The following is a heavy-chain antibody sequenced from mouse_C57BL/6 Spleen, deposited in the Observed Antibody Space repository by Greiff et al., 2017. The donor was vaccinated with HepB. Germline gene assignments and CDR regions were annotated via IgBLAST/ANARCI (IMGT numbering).Heavy chain of an antibody. D-gene: IGHD1-1*01. CDR1: GYTFTDYY. Sequence: QVHVKQSGAELVRPGASVKLSCKASGYTFTDYYINWVKQRPGQGLEWIARIYPGSGNTYYNEKFKGKATLTAEKSSSTAYMQLSSLTSEDSAVYFCAREDYYGSSYAWFAYWGQGTLVTVSA. V-gene: IGHV1-76*01. CDR2: IYPGSGNT. CDR3: AREDYYGSSYAWFAY. J-gene: IGHJ3*01.